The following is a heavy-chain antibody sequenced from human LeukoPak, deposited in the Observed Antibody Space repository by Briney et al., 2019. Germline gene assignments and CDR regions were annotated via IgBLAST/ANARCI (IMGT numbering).Heavy chain of an antibody. J-gene: IGHJ6*02. V-gene: IGHV1-69*13. D-gene: IGHD1-1*01. CDR3: ARVPSGTSGTESYYYYYYGMDV. CDR1: GGTFSSYA. CDR2: IIPIFGTA. Sequence: GASVKVSCKASGGTFSSYAISWVRQAPGQGLEWMGGIIPIFGTANYAQKFQGRVTITADESTSTAYMELSSLRSEDTAVYYCARVPSGTSGTESYYYYYYGMDVWGQGTTVTVSS.